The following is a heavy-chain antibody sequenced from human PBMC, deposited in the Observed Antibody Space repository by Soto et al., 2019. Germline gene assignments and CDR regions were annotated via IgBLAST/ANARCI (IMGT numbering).Heavy chain of an antibody. CDR1: GFTFSSYA. CDR2: ISGSGGST. J-gene: IGHJ4*02. D-gene: IGHD1-7*01. CDR3: AKAAITGTTSLDY. Sequence: EVQLLESGGGLVQPGGSLRLSCAASGFTFSSYAISWVRQAPGKGLEWVSAISGSGGSTYDADSVKGRFTISRDNSENTLYLPMNSLRAEDTAVYYWAKAAITGTTSLDYWGQGTAVTVSS. V-gene: IGHV3-23*01.